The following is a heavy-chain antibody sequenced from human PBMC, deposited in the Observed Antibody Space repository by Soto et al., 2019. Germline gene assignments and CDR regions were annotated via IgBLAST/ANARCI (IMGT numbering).Heavy chain of an antibody. CDR1: GVTFSSYA. J-gene: IGHJ4*02. D-gene: IGHD2-15*01. Sequence: SVKVSCKASGVTFSSYAISWVRQAPGQGLEWMGGIIPIFGTANYAQKFQGRVTITADESTSTAYMELSSLRAEDKAVYYCASEYCSGGSCHGDYWGQGTLVTVSS. V-gene: IGHV1-69*13. CDR2: IIPIFGTA. CDR3: ASEYCSGGSCHGDY.